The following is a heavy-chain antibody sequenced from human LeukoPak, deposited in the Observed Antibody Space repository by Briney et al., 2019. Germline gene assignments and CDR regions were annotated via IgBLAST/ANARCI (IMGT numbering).Heavy chain of an antibody. J-gene: IGHJ4*02. Sequence: ETLSLTCTVSGGFISSYYWSWVRQAPGKGLEWVSAISGSCGSTYYADSVKGRFTISRDNSKNTLYLQMNSLRAEDTAVYYCAKSTYYYDSSGYYRSFDYWGQGTLVTVSS. CDR1: GGFISSYY. V-gene: IGHV3-23*01. CDR3: AKSTYYYDSSGYYRSFDY. CDR2: ISGSCGST. D-gene: IGHD3-22*01.